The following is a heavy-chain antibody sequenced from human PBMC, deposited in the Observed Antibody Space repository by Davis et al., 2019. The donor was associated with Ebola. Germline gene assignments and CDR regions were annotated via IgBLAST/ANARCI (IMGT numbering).Heavy chain of an antibody. Sequence: ASVKVSCKASGYTFTSYAMHWVRQAPGQRLEWMGWINAGNGNTKYSQKFQGRVTITRDTSASTAYMELSSLRSEDTAVYYCARDVRYCSSTSCHYSYGMDVWGKGTTVTVSS. CDR3: ARDVRYCSSTSCHYSYGMDV. J-gene: IGHJ6*04. CDR2: INAGNGNT. V-gene: IGHV1-3*01. CDR1: GYTFTSYA. D-gene: IGHD2-2*01.